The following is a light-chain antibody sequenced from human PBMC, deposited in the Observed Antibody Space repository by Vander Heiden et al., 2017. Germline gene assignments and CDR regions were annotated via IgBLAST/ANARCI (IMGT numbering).Light chain of an antibody. V-gene: IGKV1-33*01. Sequence: DIQMTQSPSSLSASVGDRVTITCQASQDISNYLNWYQQKPGKAPKRLIYDASNLETGVPSRFSGSGSGTEFTFTISSLQPEDIATYYCQQYDNLPWTFGQGTKVEIK. CDR3: QQYDNLPWT. CDR2: DAS. J-gene: IGKJ1*01. CDR1: QDISNY.